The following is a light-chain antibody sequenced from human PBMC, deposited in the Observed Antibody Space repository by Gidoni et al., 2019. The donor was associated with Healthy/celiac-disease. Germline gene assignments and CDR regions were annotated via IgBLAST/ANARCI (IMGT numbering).Light chain of an antibody. CDR2: DAS. V-gene: IGKV3-11*01. CDR3: QQHSNWQT. Sequence: EIVLTQSPATLSLSPGERATLSCRASQSVSSYLAWYQQKPGQAPRLLIYDASNRATGIPARFSGSGSGTDFTLTISSLEPEDFAVYYCQQHSNWQTFGQGTKVEIK. J-gene: IGKJ1*01. CDR1: QSVSSY.